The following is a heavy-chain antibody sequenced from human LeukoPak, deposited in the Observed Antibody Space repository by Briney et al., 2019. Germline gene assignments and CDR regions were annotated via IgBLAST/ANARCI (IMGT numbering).Heavy chain of an antibody. J-gene: IGHJ4*02. Sequence: PGGSLRLSCAASGFTFSSYSMNWVRQAPGKGLEWVSYISSSSSTIYYADSVKGRFTISRDNAKNSLYLQMNSLRAEDTAVYYCAREGGREADYWGQGTLVTVSS. CDR3: AREGGREADY. CDR1: GFTFSSYS. D-gene: IGHD1-26*01. CDR2: ISSSSSTI. V-gene: IGHV3-48*04.